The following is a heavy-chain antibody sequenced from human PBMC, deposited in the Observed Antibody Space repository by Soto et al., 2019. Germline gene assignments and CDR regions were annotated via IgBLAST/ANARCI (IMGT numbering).Heavy chain of an antibody. D-gene: IGHD2-21*02. CDR1: GFTFSSYS. V-gene: IGHV3-48*02. J-gene: IGHJ3*02. CDR2: ISSSSSTI. CDR3: ARAEGTHIVVVTATHPPDAFDI. Sequence: GGSLRLSCAASGFTFSSYSMNWVRQAPGKGLEWVSYISSSSSTIYYADSVKGRFTISRDNAKNSLYLQMNSLRDEDTAVYYCARAEGTHIVVVTATHPPDAFDIWGQGTMVTV.